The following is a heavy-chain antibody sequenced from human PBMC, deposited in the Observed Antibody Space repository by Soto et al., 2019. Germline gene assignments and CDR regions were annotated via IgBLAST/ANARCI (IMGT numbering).Heavy chain of an antibody. CDR1: GFTFSSYS. Sequence: EVQLVESGGGLVKPRGSLRLSCAASGFTFSSYSMNWVRQAPGKGLEWVASISRSNSYIYYADSVKGRFTISRDNAKNSLYLQMNSLRAEDTAVYYCARDGGYSSGWYQFDYWGQGTLVTVSS. CDR3: ARDGGYSSGWYQFDY. J-gene: IGHJ4*02. CDR2: ISRSNSYI. V-gene: IGHV3-21*06. D-gene: IGHD6-19*01.